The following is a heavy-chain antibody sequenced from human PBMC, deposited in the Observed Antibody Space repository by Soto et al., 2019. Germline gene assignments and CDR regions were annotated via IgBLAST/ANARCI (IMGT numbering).Heavy chain of an antibody. V-gene: IGHV3-23*01. Sequence: GGSLRLSCAASGFTFSTHAMNWVRQAPGKGLEWVSSISGSDGSTYYADSVKGRFTISRDNSKNTLYLQMNSLRAEDTAVYYCAKDQAGYCCGSGYYSNAFDIWGQGTMVTVSS. CDR2: ISGSDGST. J-gene: IGHJ3*02. D-gene: IGHD2-15*01. CDR1: GFTFSTHA. CDR3: AKDQAGYCCGSGYYSNAFDI.